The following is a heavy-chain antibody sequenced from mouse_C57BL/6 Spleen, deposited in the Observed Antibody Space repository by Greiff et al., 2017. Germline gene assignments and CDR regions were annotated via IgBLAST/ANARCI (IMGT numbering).Heavy chain of an antibody. CDR1: GYAFSSYW. Sequence: QVQLKQSGAELVKPGASVKISCKASGYAFSSYWMNWVKQRPGKGLEWIGQIYPGDGDTNYNGKFKGKATLTADKSSSTAYMQLSSLTSEDSAVYFCARYDYDDGAFAYWGQGTLVTVSA. CDR2: IYPGDGDT. V-gene: IGHV1-80*01. CDR3: ARYDYDDGAFAY. D-gene: IGHD2-4*01. J-gene: IGHJ3*01.